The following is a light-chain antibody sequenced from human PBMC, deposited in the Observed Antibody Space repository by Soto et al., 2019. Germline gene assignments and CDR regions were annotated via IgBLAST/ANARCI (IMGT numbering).Light chain of an antibody. V-gene: IGKV3-15*01. CDR1: QSVRSN. J-gene: IGKJ2*01. CDR2: GAS. Sequence: EIVMTQSPVTLSVSPGERATLSCRTSQSVRSNLAWYQQKPGQAPRLLMYGASTRATGVPARFSGSGSGTGFTLTISSLQSEDFAVYYCQQYNEWPPYTFGQGTKLEI. CDR3: QQYNEWPPYT.